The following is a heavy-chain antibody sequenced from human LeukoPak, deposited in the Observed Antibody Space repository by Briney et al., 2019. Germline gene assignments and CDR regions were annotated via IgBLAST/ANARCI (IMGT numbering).Heavy chain of an antibody. D-gene: IGHD2-2*01. CDR1: GYTFTGYY. J-gene: IGHJ5*02. Sequence: ASVKVSCKASGYTFTGYYMHWVRQAPGQGLEWMGSINPNSGGTNYAQNFQGRVTMTRDTSISTAYMELISLRSDDTAVYYCAKAASWNWFDPWGQGTLVTVSS. CDR3: AKAASWNWFDP. CDR2: INPNSGGT. V-gene: IGHV1-2*02.